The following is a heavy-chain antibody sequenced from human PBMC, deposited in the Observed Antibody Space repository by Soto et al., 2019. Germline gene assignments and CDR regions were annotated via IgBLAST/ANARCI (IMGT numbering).Heavy chain of an antibody. CDR3: AKGPLPGFRIWSYSGEYFDY. V-gene: IGHV3-23*01. CDR1: GFTFSSYA. Sequence: EVQLLESGGGLVQPGGSLRLSCAASGFTFSSYAMSWVRQAPGKGLEWVSAISGSGGSTYYADSVKGRFTISRDNSKKTLYPQMNSLRAEGTAVYYCAKGPLPGFRIWSYSGEYFDYWGQGTLVTVSS. J-gene: IGHJ4*02. D-gene: IGHD1-26*01. CDR2: ISGSGGST.